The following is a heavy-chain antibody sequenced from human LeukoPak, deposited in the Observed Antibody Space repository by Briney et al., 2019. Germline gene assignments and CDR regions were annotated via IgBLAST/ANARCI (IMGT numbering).Heavy chain of an antibody. CDR2: IIPIFGTA. CDR3: ARDEWGGVAATTADY. CDR1: GGTFSSYA. Sequence: EASVKVSCKASGGTFSSYAISWVRQAPGQGLEWVGRIIPIFGTANYAQKFQGRVTITTDESTSTAYMELSSLRSEDTAVYYCARDEWGGVAATTADYWGQGTLVTVSS. D-gene: IGHD2-15*01. V-gene: IGHV1-69*05. J-gene: IGHJ4*02.